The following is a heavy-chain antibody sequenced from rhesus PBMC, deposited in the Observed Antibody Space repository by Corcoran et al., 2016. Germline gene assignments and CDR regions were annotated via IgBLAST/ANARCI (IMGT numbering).Heavy chain of an antibody. CDR1: GFTFSSYW. CDR3: AKESIAAAGTIAFDF. J-gene: IGHJ3*01. V-gene: IGHV3S42*01. CDR2: INSGGCIT. D-gene: IGHD6-25*01. Sequence: EVQLVESGGGLAKPGGSLRLSCAASGFTFSSYWMNWVRPTPGKGLEWISAINSGGCITYYADSLKGLFTITRDNSKNKLSLQMNSLRAEDTAVYYCAKESIAAAGTIAFDFWGQGLRVTVSS.